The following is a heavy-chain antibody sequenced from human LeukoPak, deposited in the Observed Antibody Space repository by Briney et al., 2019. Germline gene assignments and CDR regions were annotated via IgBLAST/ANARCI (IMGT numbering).Heavy chain of an antibody. CDR2: IYHSGST. Sequence: SETLSLTCAVSGGSISSSNWWSWVRQPPGKGLEWIGEIYHSGSTNYNPSLKSRVTISVDTSKNQFSLKLSSVTAADTAVYYCATTVPAANGWFDPWGQGTLVTVSS. V-gene: IGHV4-4*02. CDR1: GGSISSSNW. CDR3: ATTVPAANGWFDP. J-gene: IGHJ5*02. D-gene: IGHD2-2*01.